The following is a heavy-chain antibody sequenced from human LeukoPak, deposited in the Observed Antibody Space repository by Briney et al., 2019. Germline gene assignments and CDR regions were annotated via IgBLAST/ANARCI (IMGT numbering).Heavy chain of an antibody. V-gene: IGHV1-69*05. Sequence: GASVKVSCKASGGTFSSYAMSWVRQVPGQGLEWMGGIIPIFGTANYAQKFQGRVTITTDESTSTAYMELSSLRSEDPAVYYCAGRAVAGTGIYYYYMDVWGKGTTVTVSS. D-gene: IGHD6-19*01. CDR2: IIPIFGTA. CDR1: GGTFSSYA. J-gene: IGHJ6*03. CDR3: AGRAVAGTGIYYYYMDV.